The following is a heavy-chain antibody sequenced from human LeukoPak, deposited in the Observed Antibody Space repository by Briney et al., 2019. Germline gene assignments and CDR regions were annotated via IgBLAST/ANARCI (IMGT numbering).Heavy chain of an antibody. Sequence: GGSLRLSCAASGFTFSNYGMNWVRLARGKGLEWLSYITPTSSTIYYADSVKGRFTVSRDNARNSLYLQMNSLRDEDTAVYYCARAWGSDYWGQGTLVTVSS. J-gene: IGHJ4*02. D-gene: IGHD7-27*01. V-gene: IGHV3-48*02. CDR1: GFTFSNYG. CDR2: ITPTSSTI. CDR3: ARAWGSDY.